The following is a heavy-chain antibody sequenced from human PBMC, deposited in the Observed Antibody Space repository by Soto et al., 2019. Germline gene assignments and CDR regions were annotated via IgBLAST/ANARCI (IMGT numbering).Heavy chain of an antibody. CDR2: ISAYNGNT. D-gene: IGHD4-17*01. Sequence: ASVKVSCKASGYTFTSYGISWVRQAPGQGLEWMGWISAYNGNTNYAQKLQGRVTMTTDTSTSTAYMELRSLRSDDTAVYYCASPAGGDYDSAGFDYWGQGTLVTVSS. CDR3: ASPAGGDYDSAGFDY. V-gene: IGHV1-18*01. J-gene: IGHJ4*02. CDR1: GYTFTSYG.